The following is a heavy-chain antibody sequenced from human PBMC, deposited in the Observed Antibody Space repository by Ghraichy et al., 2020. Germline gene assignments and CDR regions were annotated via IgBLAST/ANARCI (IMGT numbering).Heavy chain of an antibody. CDR1: GGSINSYY. J-gene: IGHJ4*02. D-gene: IGHD3-10*01. V-gene: IGHV4-59*01. Sequence: SETLSLTCTVSGGSINSYYWSWIRQSPGKGLEWIGYIYDRGSTNYNPALKSRVTMSVDTAKNQFSLKLSSVTAADTAVFYFARGSYGSGSYFPVYYFDSWGQGTLVTVSS. CDR2: IYDRGST. CDR3: ARGSYGSGSYFPVYYFDS.